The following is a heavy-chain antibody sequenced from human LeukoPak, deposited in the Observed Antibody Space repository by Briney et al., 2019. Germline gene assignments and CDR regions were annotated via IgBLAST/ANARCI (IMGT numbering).Heavy chain of an antibody. CDR2: IKSTTVGGTT. Sequence: GGSLRLSCAVSGLTFSNAWMSWVRQAPGKGLEWVGRIKSTTVGGTTEYAAPVKGRFTISRDDSKNTVYLQMNSLKTEDTAVYYCTRGPGNSGYWGQGTLVTVSS. V-gene: IGHV3-15*01. CDR3: TRGPGNSGY. J-gene: IGHJ4*02. D-gene: IGHD4-23*01. CDR1: GLTFSNAW.